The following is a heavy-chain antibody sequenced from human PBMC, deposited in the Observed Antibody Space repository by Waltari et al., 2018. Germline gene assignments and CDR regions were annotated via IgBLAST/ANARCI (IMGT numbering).Heavy chain of an antibody. CDR3: VREYDSGGAGY. CDR2: ISPSSSTI. CDR1: GSPASSHG. Sequence: EVQLVESGGGVVQPWGGRRRAGSSAGSPASSHGMNWVRQAPGKGLEWVSYISPSSSTITYADSMKGRFTISRDNAKNSLYLQMNSLRADDTAVYYCVREYDSGGAGYWGQGTLVTVSS. V-gene: IGHV3-48*04. D-gene: IGHD3-22*01. J-gene: IGHJ4*02.